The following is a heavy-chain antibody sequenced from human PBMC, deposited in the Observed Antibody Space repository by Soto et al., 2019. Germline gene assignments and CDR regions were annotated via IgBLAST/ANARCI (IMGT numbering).Heavy chain of an antibody. CDR3: ARRGYSSGWYEDYYYGMDV. J-gene: IGHJ6*02. Sequence: SETLSLTCTVSGGSISSSSYYWGWIRQPPGKGLEWIGSIYYSGSTYYNPSLKSRVTISVDTSKNQFSLKLSSVTAADTAVYYCARRGYSSGWYEDYYYGMDVWGQGTTVTVSS. CDR2: IYYSGST. D-gene: IGHD6-19*01. V-gene: IGHV4-39*01. CDR1: GGSISSSSYY.